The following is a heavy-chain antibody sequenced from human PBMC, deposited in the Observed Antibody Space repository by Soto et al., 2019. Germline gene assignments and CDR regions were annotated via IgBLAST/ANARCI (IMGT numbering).Heavy chain of an antibody. J-gene: IGHJ2*01. V-gene: IGHV3-23*01. CDR1: GFTFSSYA. Sequence: EVQLLESGGGLVQPGGSLRLSCAASGFTFSSYAMSWVRQAPGKGLEWVSAISGSGGSTYYADSVKDRFTISRDNSKNTLYLQMNSLRAEDTAVYDCAKDPRQSSGWSPWYFDLWGRGTLVTVSS. CDR3: AKDPRQSSGWSPWYFDL. CDR2: ISGSGGST. D-gene: IGHD6-19*01.